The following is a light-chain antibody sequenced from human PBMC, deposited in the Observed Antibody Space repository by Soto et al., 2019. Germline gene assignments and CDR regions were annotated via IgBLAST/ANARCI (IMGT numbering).Light chain of an antibody. CDR1: QSLVHSDGIAY. Sequence: DVVMTQSPLSLPVTLGQPASISCMSNQSLVHSDGIAYFSWFQQRPGRSPRRLIYKVSNRDSGVPARFSGSGSGTDFALKISRVEAEDVGVYYCMQALQTPKTFGQGTKVDIK. V-gene: IGKV2-30*02. J-gene: IGKJ1*01. CDR2: KVS. CDR3: MQALQTPKT.